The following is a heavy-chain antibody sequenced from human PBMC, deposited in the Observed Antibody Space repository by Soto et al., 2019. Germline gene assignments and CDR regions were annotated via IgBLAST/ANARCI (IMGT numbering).Heavy chain of an antibody. J-gene: IGHJ4*02. Sequence: GASVKVSCKASGYTFTSYGISWVRQAPGQGLEWMGGISPIIGTANYAQKFQGRVTITADKSTSTAYMELSSLRSEDTAVYYCARGAAAAGDPYYFDYWGQGTLVTVSS. CDR3: ARGAAAAGDPYYFDY. CDR2: ISPIIGTA. CDR1: GYTFTSYG. D-gene: IGHD6-13*01. V-gene: IGHV1-69*06.